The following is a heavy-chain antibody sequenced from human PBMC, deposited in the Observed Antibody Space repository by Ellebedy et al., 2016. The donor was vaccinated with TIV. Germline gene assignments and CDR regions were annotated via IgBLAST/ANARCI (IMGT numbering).Heavy chain of an antibody. J-gene: IGHJ4*02. V-gene: IGHV1-2*02. CDR2: INPNTGGT. Sequence: ASVKVSRKASGYSFIGYYLHWVRQAPGQGFEWMGWINPNTGGTDYAQKFQDRVKMTRDTSLTTAYMELSSLRPDDGAVYFCARDPGYCKSTSCYNLDFFDFWGQGTLVTVSS. CDR1: GYSFIGYY. D-gene: IGHD2-2*02. CDR3: ARDPGYCKSTSCYNLDFFDF.